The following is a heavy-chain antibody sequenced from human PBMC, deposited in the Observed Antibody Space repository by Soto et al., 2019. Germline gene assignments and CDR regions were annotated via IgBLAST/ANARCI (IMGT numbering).Heavy chain of an antibody. CDR3: ARVPSLTKGYCSSTSCYFYYYYMDV. J-gene: IGHJ6*03. CDR2: IYSGGST. V-gene: IGHV3-66*01. D-gene: IGHD2-2*01. CDR1: GFTVSSNY. Sequence: GGSLRLSCAASGFTVSSNYMSWVRQAPGKGLEWVSVIYSGGSTYYADSVKGRFTISRDNSKNTLYLQMNSLRAEDTAVYYCARVPSLTKGYCSSTSCYFYYYYMDVWGKGTTVTVSS.